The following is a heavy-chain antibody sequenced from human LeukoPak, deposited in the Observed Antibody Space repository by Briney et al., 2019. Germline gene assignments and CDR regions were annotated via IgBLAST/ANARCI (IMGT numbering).Heavy chain of an antibody. Sequence: PGGSLRLSCAASGFTFSDYYMSWIRQAPGKGLEWVSYISSSSSTIYYADSVKGRFTISRDNAKNSLYLQMNSLRAEDTAVYYCASHPMWRPEASEVYWGQGTLVTVSS. CDR1: GFTFSDYY. V-gene: IGHV3-11*04. D-gene: IGHD1-14*01. J-gene: IGHJ4*02. CDR2: ISSSSSTI. CDR3: ASHPMWRPEASEVY.